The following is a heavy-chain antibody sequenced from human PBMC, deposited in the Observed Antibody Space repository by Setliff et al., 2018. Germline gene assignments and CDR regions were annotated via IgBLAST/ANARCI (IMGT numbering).Heavy chain of an antibody. CDR2: MHQSGRT. CDR1: DGAFSTYY. D-gene: IGHD1-26*01. J-gene: IGHJ4*02. CDR3: AREVLSIVRFPASGSHYYFDS. Sequence: SETLSLTCDVYDGAFSTYYWTWIRQPPGKGLEWIGEMHQSGRTKFNPSLRSRVTMSVDTSKNQFSLRLSSVTAADTAVYYCAREVLSIVRFPASGSHYYFDSWGQGTLVTVSS. V-gene: IGHV4-34*01.